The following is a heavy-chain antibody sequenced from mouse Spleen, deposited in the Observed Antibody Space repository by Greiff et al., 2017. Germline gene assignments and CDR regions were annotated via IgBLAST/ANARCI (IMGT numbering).Heavy chain of an antibody. J-gene: IGHJ4*01. D-gene: IGHD1-1*01. Sequence: QVQLQQSGAELVRPGTSVTVSCKASGYAFTNYLIEWVKQRPGQGLEWIGVINPGSGGTNYNEKFKGKATLTADKSSSTAYMQLSSLTSEDSAVYFCASNYHYAMDYWGQGTSVTVSS. CDR1: GYAFTNYL. V-gene: IGHV1-54*01. CDR3: ASNYHYAMDY. CDR2: INPGSGGT.